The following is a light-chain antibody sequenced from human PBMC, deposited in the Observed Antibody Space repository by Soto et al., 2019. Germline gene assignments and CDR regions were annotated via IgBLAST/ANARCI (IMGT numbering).Light chain of an antibody. J-gene: IGLJ2*01. CDR1: PGSVSTNYY. Sequence: QTVVTQEPSFSVSPGRTVTLTCGLSPGSVSTNYYPSWYQQTPGQAPRTLIYNTNTRSSGVPDRFSGSIVGNKAALTITGDQADDEADYYCVLYMGSGIWVFGGGTKLTVL. V-gene: IGLV8-61*01. CDR2: NTN. CDR3: VLYMGSGIWV.